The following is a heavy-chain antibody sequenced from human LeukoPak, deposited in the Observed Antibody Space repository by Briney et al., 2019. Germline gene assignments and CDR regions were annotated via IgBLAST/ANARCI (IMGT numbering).Heavy chain of an antibody. Sequence: GGSLRLSCAASGFTFSSYSMSWVRQAPGKGLEWVSVIYSGGSTYYADSAKGRFTISRDNSKNTLYLQMNSLRAEDTAVYYCARVIPQLVIYYYYYMDVWGKGTTVTISS. CDR1: GFTFSSYS. J-gene: IGHJ6*03. CDR2: IYSGGST. CDR3: ARVIPQLVIYYYYYMDV. V-gene: IGHV3-53*01. D-gene: IGHD6-13*01.